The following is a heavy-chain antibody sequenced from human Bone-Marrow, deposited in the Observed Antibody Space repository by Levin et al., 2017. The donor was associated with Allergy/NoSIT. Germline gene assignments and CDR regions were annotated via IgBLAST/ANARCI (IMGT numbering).Heavy chain of an antibody. CDR2: IKQDGSEK. J-gene: IGHJ2*01. CDR1: GFTFSSYW. V-gene: IGHV3-7*01. D-gene: IGHD5-12*01. CDR3: ASVPDIVATIYWYFDL. Sequence: GGSLRLSCAASGFTFSSYWMSWVRQAPGKGLEWVANIKQDGSEKYYVDSVKGRFTISRDNAKNSLYLQMNSLRAEDTAVYYCASVPDIVATIYWYFDLWGRGTLVTVSS.